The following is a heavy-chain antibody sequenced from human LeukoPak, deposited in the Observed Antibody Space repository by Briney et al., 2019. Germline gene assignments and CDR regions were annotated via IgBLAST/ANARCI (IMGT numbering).Heavy chain of an antibody. CDR3: ASGDVRFDP. V-gene: IGHV4-59*01. D-gene: IGHD3-10*01. Sequence: PSETLSLTCTVSGGSISSYYWSWIRQPPGKGLEWIGYIYYSGSTNYNPSLKSRVTISVDTSKNQFSLKLSSVTAADTAVYYCASGDVRFDPWGQGTLVTVSS. J-gene: IGHJ5*02. CDR1: GGSISSYY. CDR2: IYYSGST.